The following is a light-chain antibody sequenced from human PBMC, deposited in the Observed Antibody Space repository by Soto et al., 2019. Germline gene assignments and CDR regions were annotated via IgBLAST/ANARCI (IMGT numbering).Light chain of an antibody. J-gene: IGKJ2*01. CDR1: QSVGNS. Sequence: EIVMTQFPATLSVSPRERATLFCRASQSVGNSLAWYQQKPGQAPRLLFYRASSRATGIAARFSGSGSGTEFTLTISSLQSEDFAVYYCQQYKNWYTFGQGTKLEIK. V-gene: IGKV3-15*01. CDR3: QQYKNWYT. CDR2: RAS.